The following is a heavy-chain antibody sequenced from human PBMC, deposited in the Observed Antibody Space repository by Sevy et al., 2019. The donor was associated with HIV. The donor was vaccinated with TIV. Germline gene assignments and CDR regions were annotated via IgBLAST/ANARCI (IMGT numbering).Heavy chain of an antibody. CDR1: GGSINSRTSY. V-gene: IGHV4-39*01. CDR3: ARLDATRPKGYYFDY. D-gene: IGHD1-1*01. J-gene: IGHJ4*02. Sequence: SETLSLTCTVSGGSINSRTSYWGWIRQPPGKGLEWIGIIYYSGVTYYNPPLKSRVTIYVDTSKNQFSLKLSSVTAADTTVYYCARLDATRPKGYYFDYWGQGTLVTVSS. CDR2: IYYSGVT.